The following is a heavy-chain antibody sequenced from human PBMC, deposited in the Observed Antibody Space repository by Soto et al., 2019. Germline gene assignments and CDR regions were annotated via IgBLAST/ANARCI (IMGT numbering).Heavy chain of an antibody. D-gene: IGHD2-15*01. J-gene: IGHJ3*02. CDR3: AKPRWQLDDAFDI. CDR2: ISGSGGST. CDR1: GFTFSSYA. V-gene: IGHV3-23*01. Sequence: GGSLRLSCAASGFTFSSYAMSWIRQAPGKGLEWVSAISGSGGSTYYADSVKGRFTISRDNSKNTLYLQMNSLRAEDTAVYYCAKPRWQLDDAFDIWGQGTMVTVSS.